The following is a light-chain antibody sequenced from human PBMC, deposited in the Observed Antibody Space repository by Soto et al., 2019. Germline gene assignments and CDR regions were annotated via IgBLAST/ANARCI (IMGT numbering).Light chain of an antibody. CDR3: GAWDSSLTTYD. CDR2: DAD. Sequence: QSVLTQPPSVSAAPGQKVTISCSGSSSNIGRNYVSWYQHLPGTAPKLLIYDADKRPSGIPDRFSGYKSGASATLGITGLQTGDEGDYYCGAWDSSLTTYDFGTGTKVTVL. CDR1: SSNIGRNY. J-gene: IGLJ1*01. V-gene: IGLV1-51*01.